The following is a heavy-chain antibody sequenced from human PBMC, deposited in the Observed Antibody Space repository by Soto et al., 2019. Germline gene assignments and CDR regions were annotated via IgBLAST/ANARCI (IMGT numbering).Heavy chain of an antibody. Sequence: PSETLSLTCTVSGGSISSSSYYWGWIRQPPGKGLEWIGSIYYSGSTYYNPSLKSRVTISVDTSKNQFSLKLSSVTAADTAVYYCARHGSGEYQLLWGEYYYGMDVWGQGTTVTVSS. CDR1: GGSISSSSYY. D-gene: IGHD2-2*01. CDR3: ARHGSGEYQLLWGEYYYGMDV. J-gene: IGHJ6*02. CDR2: IYYSGST. V-gene: IGHV4-39*01.